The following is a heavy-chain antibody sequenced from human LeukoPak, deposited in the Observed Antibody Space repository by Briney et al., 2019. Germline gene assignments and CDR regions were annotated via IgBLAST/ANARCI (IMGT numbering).Heavy chain of an antibody. V-gene: IGHV1-18*01. CDR2: ISAYDCNT. CDR3: ARDRLSIAAAWSDY. D-gene: IGHD6-13*01. CDR1: GYTFTSYG. J-gene: IGHJ4*02. Sequence: ASVTVSCKASGYTFTSYGISWVRQAPGQGLEWMGWISAYDCNTNYAQKLQGRVTMTTDTSTSTAYMELRSLRSDDTAVYYCARDRLSIAAAWSDYWGQGTLVTVSS.